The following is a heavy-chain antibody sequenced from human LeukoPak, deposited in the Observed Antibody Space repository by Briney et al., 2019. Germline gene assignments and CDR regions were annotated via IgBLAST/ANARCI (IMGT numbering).Heavy chain of an antibody. CDR3: ARGGLISLANTPLGAFDI. D-gene: IGHD3/OR15-3a*01. V-gene: IGHV4-39*01. CDR1: GGSISSSRDY. CDR2: IYYSGST. J-gene: IGHJ3*02. Sequence: SETLSLTCIVSGGSISSSRDYWAWIRQPPGKGLEWIANIYYSGSTYYSPSLKSRVIISVDTSKNQFSLQLNSVTPEDTAVYYCARGGLISLANTPLGAFDIWGQGTMVSVSS.